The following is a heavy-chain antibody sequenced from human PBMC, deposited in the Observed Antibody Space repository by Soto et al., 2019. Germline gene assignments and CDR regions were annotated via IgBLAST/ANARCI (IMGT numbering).Heavy chain of an antibody. CDR3: ARGEHWLAKFVY. D-gene: IGHD6-19*01. J-gene: IGHJ4*02. Sequence: QVPLVQSGAEVKEPGASVKVSCKASGFRFTSYEISWVRQAPGQGLEWMGWIRAYNGSTRYAQMLQGRVTLTTDTPTSVFYMELRGLRSDDTAVYYCARGEHWLAKFVYWGQGTLVTVSS. CDR1: GFRFTSYE. V-gene: IGHV1-18*01. CDR2: IRAYNGST.